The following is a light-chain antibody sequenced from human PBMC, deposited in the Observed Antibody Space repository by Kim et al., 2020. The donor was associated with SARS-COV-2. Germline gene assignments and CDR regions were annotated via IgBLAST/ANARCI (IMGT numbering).Light chain of an antibody. CDR2: YVS. CDR1: QGISSY. J-gene: IGKJ5*01. CDR3: QQYYTTPLT. Sequence: AIRMTQSPFSLSASVGDRVTITCWASQGISSYWPWYQQQPAKAPKFFMYYVSSLQSGVPSRFSGSGSGTDYTLTISSLQPEDFAPYDCQQYYTTPLTFGQGTRLEIK. V-gene: IGKV1D-43*01.